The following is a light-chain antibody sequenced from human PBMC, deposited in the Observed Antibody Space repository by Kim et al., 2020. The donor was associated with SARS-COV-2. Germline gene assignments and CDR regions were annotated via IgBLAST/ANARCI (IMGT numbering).Light chain of an antibody. CDR2: AAS. V-gene: IGKV1-39*01. Sequence: DIQMTQSPSSLSASVGDRVTITCRASQSISSYLNWYQQKPGKAPKLLIYAASSLQSGVPSRFSGSGFGTDFTLTIISLQPEDFATYYCQQSYSTLWTFGQGTKVDIK. CDR3: QQSYSTLWT. J-gene: IGKJ1*01. CDR1: QSISSY.